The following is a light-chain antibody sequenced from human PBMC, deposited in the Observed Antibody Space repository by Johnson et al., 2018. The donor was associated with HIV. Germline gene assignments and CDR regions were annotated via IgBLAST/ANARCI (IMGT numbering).Light chain of an antibody. CDR1: SSNIGNNY. CDR2: DNN. J-gene: IGLJ1*01. V-gene: IGLV1-51*01. CDR3: GTWYSSLSAYV. Sequence: QSVLTQPPSVSAAPGQKVTISCSGSSSNIGNNYVSWYQQLPGTAPKLLIYDNNKRPSGIPDRFSGSKSGTSATLGITGLQTGDEADYYCGTWYSSLSAYVFGTGTKFTVL.